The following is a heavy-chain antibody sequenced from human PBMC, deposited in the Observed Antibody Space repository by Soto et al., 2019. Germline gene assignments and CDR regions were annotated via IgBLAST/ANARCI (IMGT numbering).Heavy chain of an antibody. CDR3: AKGRGGSGSLTPRVDF. Sequence: EVQLLESGGGLVQPGGSLRLSCAASGFTFNNYAMTWVRQAPGKGLEWVSAISGGGDTKSSADSVKGRFPVSRDGSNNTLYLQMSSLRAEDTALYYCAKGRGGSGSLTPRVDFCGQGTLVTVSS. J-gene: IGHJ4*02. CDR1: GFTFNNYA. V-gene: IGHV3-23*01. D-gene: IGHD3-10*01. CDR2: ISGGGDTK.